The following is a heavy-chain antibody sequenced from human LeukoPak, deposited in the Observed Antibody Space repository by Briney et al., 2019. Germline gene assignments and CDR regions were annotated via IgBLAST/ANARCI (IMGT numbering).Heavy chain of an antibody. Sequence: ASVKVSCKASGYTFTGHYMHWVRQAPGQGLEWMGWINPDSGGTNYAQKFQGRVTMTRDTSISTAYMELSRLRSDDTAVYYCARDLKLSGDDYGGNSNAFDIWGQGTMVTVSS. J-gene: IGHJ3*02. CDR1: GYTFTGHY. CDR2: INPDSGGT. CDR3: ARDLKLSGDDYGGNSNAFDI. V-gene: IGHV1-2*02. D-gene: IGHD4-23*01.